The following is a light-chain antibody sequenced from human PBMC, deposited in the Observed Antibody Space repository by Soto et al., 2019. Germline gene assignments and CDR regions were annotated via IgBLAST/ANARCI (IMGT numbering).Light chain of an antibody. Sequence: QSALTQPPSASGSPGQSVTISCTGTSSDVGGYNYVSWYQQHPGKAPKLMIYEVSKRPSGVPDRFSGSKSGNTASLTVSGLRAEDEADYYCSSYAGSNNLVVFGGGTQLTVL. J-gene: IGLJ2*01. CDR1: SSDVGGYNY. CDR2: EVS. CDR3: SSYAGSNNLVV. V-gene: IGLV2-8*01.